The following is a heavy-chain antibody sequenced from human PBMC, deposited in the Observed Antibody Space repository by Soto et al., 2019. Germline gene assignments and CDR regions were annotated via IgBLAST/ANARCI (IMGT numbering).Heavy chain of an antibody. CDR2: VSNDGKDQ. CDR3: ARDQNPRLVGRYYGMDV. J-gene: IGHJ6*02. D-gene: IGHD3-16*02. V-gene: IGHV3-30*04. CDR1: GFTFNAYA. Sequence: QVQLVESGGGVAQPGRSLRLSCAASGFTFNAYAMHWVRQAPDKGLEWVAVVSNDGKDQFYADSVKGRFTISRDNSKNTVDLHMNSLEAEDTALYYCARDQNPRLVGRYYGMDVWGQGTTVTVSS.